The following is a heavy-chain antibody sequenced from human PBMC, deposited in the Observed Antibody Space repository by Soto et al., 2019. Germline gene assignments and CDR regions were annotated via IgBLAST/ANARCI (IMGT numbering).Heavy chain of an antibody. CDR2: ISGSGGST. J-gene: IGHJ4*02. CDR3: AKGPRYGDYDY. CDR1: GFTFSSYA. Sequence: GGSLRLSCAASGFTFSSYAMSWVRQAPGKGLEWISAISGSGGSTYYADSVTGRFTISRDNSKNTLYLQMNSLRAKETAVCYCAKGPRYGDYDYWGQGTLVTVSS. V-gene: IGHV3-23*01. D-gene: IGHD4-17*01.